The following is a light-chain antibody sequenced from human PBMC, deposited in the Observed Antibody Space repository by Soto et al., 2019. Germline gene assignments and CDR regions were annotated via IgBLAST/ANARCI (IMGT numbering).Light chain of an antibody. V-gene: IGLV7-46*01. Sequence: QAVVTQEPSLPVSPGGKVPFPCGPSAGPATPNQWPYWFQQNPGQPPRTLIYDTSSTHPWTPARFSGSLIGGKAALTLSGAQPDDEAVYFCLVDYYSVVVFGGGTKLTVL. J-gene: IGLJ2*01. CDR3: LVDYYSVVV. CDR2: DTS. CDR1: AGPATPNQW.